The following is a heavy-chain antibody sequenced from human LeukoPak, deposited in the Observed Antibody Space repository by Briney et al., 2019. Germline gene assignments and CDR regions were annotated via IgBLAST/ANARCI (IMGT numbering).Heavy chain of an antibody. V-gene: IGHV3-23*01. CDR3: AKFLRGYTSFDY. J-gene: IGHJ4*02. D-gene: IGHD3-16*02. CDR2: ISGSGGST. Sequence: GGSLRLSCAASEFTFSSYAMSWVRQSPGKGLEWVSAISGSGGSTNYADSAKGRFTISRDDSKSTLYLQMNSLRAEDTAVYYCAKFLRGYTSFDYWGKGTLVTVSS. CDR1: EFTFSSYA.